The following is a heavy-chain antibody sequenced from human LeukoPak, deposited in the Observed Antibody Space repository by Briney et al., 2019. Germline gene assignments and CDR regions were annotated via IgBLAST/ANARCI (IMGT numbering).Heavy chain of an antibody. CDR1: GFTFSSYG. CDR2: ISYDGSNK. V-gene: IGHV3-30*18. J-gene: IGHJ5*02. CDR3: AKDVESSWYGSYNWFDP. D-gene: IGHD6-13*01. Sequence: GGSLRLSCAASGFTFSSYGMHWVRQAPGKGLEWVAVISYDGSNKYYADSVKGRFTISRDNSKNTLYLQMNSLRAEDTAVYYCAKDVESSWYGSYNWFDPWGQGTLVTVSS.